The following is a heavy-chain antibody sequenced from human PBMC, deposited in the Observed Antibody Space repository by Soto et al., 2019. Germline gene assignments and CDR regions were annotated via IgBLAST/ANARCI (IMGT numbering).Heavy chain of an antibody. Sequence: PGGSLRLSCAASGFTFSSYAMSWVRQAPGKGLEWVSAISGSGGSTYYADSVKGRFAISRDNSKNTLYLQMNSLRAEDTAVYYCAKPSGWYKGGFDYWGQGTLVTVSS. D-gene: IGHD6-19*01. CDR3: AKPSGWYKGGFDY. CDR2: ISGSGGST. V-gene: IGHV3-23*01. CDR1: GFTFSSYA. J-gene: IGHJ4*02.